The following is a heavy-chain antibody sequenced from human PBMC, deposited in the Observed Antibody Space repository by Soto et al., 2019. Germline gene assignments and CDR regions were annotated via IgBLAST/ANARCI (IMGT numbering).Heavy chain of an antibody. D-gene: IGHD6-6*01. V-gene: IGHV3-30-3*01. CDR3: ARVGTWSIYEKAYCMDV. CDR1: GFTFRGYA. CDR2: IRYDRANN. Sequence: GGSLRLSCAASGFTFRGYAMHWVRQAPGEGLEWVSVIRYDRANNYYADSVKGRFSISRDNAKNTLYLQMDSLRVDDTAFYYCARVGTWSIYEKAYCMDVWGQGTPVTVSS. J-gene: IGHJ6*02.